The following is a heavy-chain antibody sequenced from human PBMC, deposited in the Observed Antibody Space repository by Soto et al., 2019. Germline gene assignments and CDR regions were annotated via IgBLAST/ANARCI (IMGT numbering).Heavy chain of an antibody. CDR1: GFTFSSYS. CDR3: ALGDYDILTGYYS. V-gene: IGHV3-21*01. J-gene: IGHJ4*02. Sequence: GGSLRLSCAASGFTFSSYSMNWVRQAPGKGLEWVSSISSSSSYIYYADSVKGRFTISRDNAKNSLYLQVNSLRAEDTAVYYCALGDYDILTGYYSWGQGTLVTVSS. D-gene: IGHD3-9*01. CDR2: ISSSSSYI.